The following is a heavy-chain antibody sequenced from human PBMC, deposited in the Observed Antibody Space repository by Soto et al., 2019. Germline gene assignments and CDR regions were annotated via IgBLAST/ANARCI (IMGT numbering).Heavy chain of an antibody. V-gene: IGHV3-48*01. Sequence: GGSLRLSCAASGFTFSSYSMNWVRQAPGKGLEWVSYISSSSTIYYADSVKGRFTISRDNAKNSLYLQMNSLRAEDTAVYYCANLWFGELLPSWFDPWGQGTLVTVSS. D-gene: IGHD3-10*01. J-gene: IGHJ5*02. CDR2: ISSSSTI. CDR3: ANLWFGELLPSWFDP. CDR1: GFTFSSYS.